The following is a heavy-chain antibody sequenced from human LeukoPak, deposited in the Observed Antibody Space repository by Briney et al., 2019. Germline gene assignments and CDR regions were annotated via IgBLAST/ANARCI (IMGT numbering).Heavy chain of an antibody. CDR1: GGSISSYY. CDR3: ARGEGYSSGYYLYYFDY. J-gene: IGHJ4*02. CDR2: IYYSGSP. Sequence: SKTLSLTCTVSGGSISSYYWSWIRQPPGKGLEWIGYIYYSGSPNYNPSLKSRFTISVDTSKNQFSLKLSSVTAADTAVYYCARGEGYSSGYYLYYFDYWGQGTLVTVSS. D-gene: IGHD6-19*01. V-gene: IGHV4-59*01.